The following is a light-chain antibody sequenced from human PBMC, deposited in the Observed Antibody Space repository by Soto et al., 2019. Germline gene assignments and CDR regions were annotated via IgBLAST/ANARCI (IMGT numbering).Light chain of an antibody. CDR2: DAS. V-gene: IGKV1-5*01. CDR1: QSISSW. Sequence: DIQMTQSPSTLSASVGDRVTITCRASQSISSWLALYQQKPGKAPKLLIYDASSLESGVPSRFSGSASGTEFSLTISSLQPDDFANYYCQPYNSYSGTFGQGTKVEIK. J-gene: IGKJ1*01. CDR3: QPYNSYSGT.